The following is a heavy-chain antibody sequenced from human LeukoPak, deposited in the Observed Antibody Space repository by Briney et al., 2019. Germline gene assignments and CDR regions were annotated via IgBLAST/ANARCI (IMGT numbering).Heavy chain of an antibody. V-gene: IGHV5-51*01. CDR2: IYPSDSDI. CDR1: GYSFPNYW. J-gene: IGHJ3*01. CDR3: ARLRGMDAFDF. Sequence: GESLKISCKGSGYSFPNYWIGWVRQMPGKGLEWMGIIYPSDSDIKYSPSFQGQVTISADKSISTAYLRWSSLKASDTAMYYCARLRGMDAFDFWGQGTMVTVSS.